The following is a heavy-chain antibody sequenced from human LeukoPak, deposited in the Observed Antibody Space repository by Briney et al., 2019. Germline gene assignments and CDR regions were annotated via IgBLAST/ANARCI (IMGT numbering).Heavy chain of an antibody. CDR2: ISSSSSYI. D-gene: IGHD5-24*01. CDR3: ARGMATTIKNYFDY. V-gene: IGHV3-21*01. Sequence: GGSLRLSCAASGFTFSSYSMNWVCQAPGKGLEWVSSISSSSSYIYYADSVKGRFTISRDDAKNSLYLQMNSLRAEDTAVYYCARGMATTIKNYFDYWGQGTLVTVSS. J-gene: IGHJ4*02. CDR1: GFTFSSYS.